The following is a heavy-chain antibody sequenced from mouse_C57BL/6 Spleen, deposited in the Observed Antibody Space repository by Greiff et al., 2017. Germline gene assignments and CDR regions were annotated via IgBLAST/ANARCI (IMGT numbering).Heavy chain of an antibody. D-gene: IGHD2-4*01. V-gene: IGHV2-2*01. CDR1: GFSLTSYG. J-gene: IGHJ3*01. Sequence: VKLQQSGPGLVQPSQSLSITCTVSGFSLTSYGVHWVRQSPGKGLEWLGVIWCGGSTDYNAAFISRLSISKDNSKSQDFFKMNSLQADDTAIYSCARDYDGLCDWGQGTLVTVSA. CDR2: IWCGGST. CDR3: ARDYDGLCD.